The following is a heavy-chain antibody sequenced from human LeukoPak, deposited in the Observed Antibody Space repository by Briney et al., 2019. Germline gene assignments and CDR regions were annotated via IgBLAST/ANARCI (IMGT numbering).Heavy chain of an antibody. J-gene: IGHJ6*02. CDR3: ARDGSVLQNYYYYYGMDV. V-gene: IGHV3-30-3*01. CDR1: GFTFSSYA. Sequence: GGSLRLSCAVSGFTFSSYAMHWVRQAPGKGLEWVAVISYDGSNKYYADSVKGRFTISRDNSKNTLYLQMNSLRAEDTAVYYCARDGSVLQNYYYYYGMDVWGQGTTVTVSS. CDR2: ISYDGSNK. D-gene: IGHD6-6*01.